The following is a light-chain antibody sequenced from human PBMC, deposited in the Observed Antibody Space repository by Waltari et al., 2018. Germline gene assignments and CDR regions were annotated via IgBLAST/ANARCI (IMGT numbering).Light chain of an antibody. Sequence: EIVLTQSPDFQSVAPKEKVTITCRASQSIGSTLHWYQQKPDQSPKLLNKFASQSISGVPSRFSGSGSGTDFTLTISSLEAEDAATYYCHQSSVLPYTFGQGAKLEIK. V-gene: IGKV6-21*02. CDR3: HQSSVLPYT. CDR2: FAS. CDR1: QSIGST. J-gene: IGKJ2*01.